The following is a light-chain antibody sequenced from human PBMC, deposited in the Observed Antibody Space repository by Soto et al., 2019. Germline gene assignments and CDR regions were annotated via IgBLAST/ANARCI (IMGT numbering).Light chain of an antibody. CDR2: DAS. Sequence: EIVLTQSPATLSLSPGERATLSCRASQSVSTYLAWYQQKPGQAPRLLIYDASHRATGIPARFSGSGSGTDFTLTISSLEPEDLAVYYCQHRYNWPRTFGGGTKVEIK. J-gene: IGKJ4*01. V-gene: IGKV3-11*01. CDR1: QSVSTY. CDR3: QHRYNWPRT.